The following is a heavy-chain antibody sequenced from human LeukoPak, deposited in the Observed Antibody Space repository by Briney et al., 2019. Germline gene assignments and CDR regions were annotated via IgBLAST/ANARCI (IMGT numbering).Heavy chain of an antibody. J-gene: IGHJ4*02. CDR2: INPNSGGT. CDR1: GYTFTGYY. Sequence: GASVKVSCKASGYTFTGYYMHWVRQAPGQGLEWMGWINPNSGGTNYAQKFQGRVTMTRDTSISTAYMELSGLRSDDTAVYYCGALLSNGPFDYWGQGSLVTVSS. CDR3: GALLSNGPFDY. V-gene: IGHV1-2*02.